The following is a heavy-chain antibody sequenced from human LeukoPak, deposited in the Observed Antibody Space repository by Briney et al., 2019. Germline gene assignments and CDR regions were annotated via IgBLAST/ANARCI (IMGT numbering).Heavy chain of an antibody. CDR2: IYHSGST. Sequence: PSGTLSLTCAVSGGSISSSNWWSWVRQPPGKGLEWIGEIYHSGSTNYNPSLKSRVTISVDKSKNQFSLKLSSVTAADTAVYYYARRAYRAVGAFRRGFDYWGQGTLVTVSS. CDR1: GGSISSSNW. J-gene: IGHJ4*02. D-gene: IGHD1-26*01. CDR3: ARRAYRAVGAFRRGFDY. V-gene: IGHV4-4*02.